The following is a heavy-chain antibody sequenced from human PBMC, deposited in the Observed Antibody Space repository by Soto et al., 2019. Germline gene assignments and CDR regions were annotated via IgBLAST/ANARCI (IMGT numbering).Heavy chain of an antibody. Sequence: PSETLSLTCAVYGGYFSGYYWSWIRQPPGKGLEWIGEINHSGSTNYNPSLKSRVTISVDTSKNQFSLKLSSVTAADTAVYYCARGEVGVMPPNYYYYDMDVWGQGTTVTVSS. J-gene: IGHJ6*02. CDR1: GGYFSGYY. V-gene: IGHV4-34*01. CDR2: INHSGST. CDR3: ARGEVGVMPPNYYYYDMDV. D-gene: IGHD2-8*01.